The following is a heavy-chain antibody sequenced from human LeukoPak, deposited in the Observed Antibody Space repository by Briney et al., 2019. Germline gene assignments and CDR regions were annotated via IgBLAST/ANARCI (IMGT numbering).Heavy chain of an antibody. D-gene: IGHD4-23*01. V-gene: IGHV1-69*13. CDR3: ARGWLAETMVVTPYNY. CDR2: IIPIFGTA. Sequence: SVRVSCKASGGSFSSYAINWVRQAPGQGLEWMGGIIPIFGTANYAQKFQDRVTITAVESMSTVYMELSSLRSEDTAVYYCARGWLAETMVVTPYNYWGQGTLVTVSS. J-gene: IGHJ4*02. CDR1: GGSFSSYA.